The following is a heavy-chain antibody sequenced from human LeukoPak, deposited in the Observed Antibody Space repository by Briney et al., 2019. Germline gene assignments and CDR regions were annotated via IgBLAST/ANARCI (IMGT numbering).Heavy chain of an antibody. CDR3: ARASRLAYCGGDCYSSPDY. CDR2: INSDGSST. CDR1: GFTFSSYW. J-gene: IGHJ4*02. Sequence: GGSLRLSCAASGFTFSSYWMHWVRQAPGKGLVWVSRINSDGSSTSYADSVKGRFTISRDNAKNTLYLQMNSLRAEDTAVYYCARASRLAYCGGDCYSSPDYWGQGTLVTVSS. V-gene: IGHV3-74*01. D-gene: IGHD2-21*02.